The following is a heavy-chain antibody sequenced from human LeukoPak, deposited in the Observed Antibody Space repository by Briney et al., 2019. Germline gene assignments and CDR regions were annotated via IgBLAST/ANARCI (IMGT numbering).Heavy chain of an antibody. D-gene: IGHD1-26*01. CDR1: GFPFSSYG. CDR3: AKNGLGGNYYGDAFDI. J-gene: IGHJ3*02. Sequence: PGGALLLSCAASGFPFSSYGMHWVRQAPGKGLEWVAFIRYDGSNKYYADSVKGRFTISRDNSKNTLYLQMNSLRAEDTAVYYCAKNGLGGNYYGDAFDIWGQGTMVTVSS. CDR2: IRYDGSNK. V-gene: IGHV3-30*02.